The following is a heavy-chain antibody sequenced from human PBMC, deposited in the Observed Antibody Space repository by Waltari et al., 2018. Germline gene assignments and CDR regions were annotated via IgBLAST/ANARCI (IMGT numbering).Heavy chain of an antibody. V-gene: IGHV4-34*02. D-gene: IGHD5-12*01. J-gene: IGHJ5*02. CDR2: INHIRST. CDR3: ATGRRWLQLQS. CDR1: GGSFSSYY. Sequence: QVQLQQWGAGLLKPSETLSLTCPVYGGSFSSYYFSWIRQPPGKGLEWIGEINHIRSTTYNPSLKSRVTISVDTSKNKVSLKLTSVTAADTSVYYCATGRRWLQLQSWGQGTLVIVSS.